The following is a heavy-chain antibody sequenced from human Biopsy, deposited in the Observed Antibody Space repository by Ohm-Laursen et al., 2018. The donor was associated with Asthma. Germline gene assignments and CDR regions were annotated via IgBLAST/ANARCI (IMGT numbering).Heavy chain of an antibody. D-gene: IGHD6-13*01. J-gene: IGHJ6*02. V-gene: IGHV4-39*01. CDR3: VRGSSSRHHGPFHYYYGLDV. CDR1: GGYMKSGNYY. CDR2: IYYSGTT. Sequence: SETLSLTCCLSSGSGGYMKSGNYYWGWIRQPPGKGLEWIGSIYYSGTTYYNPSLESRVTVSADTSKNQFSLKLTSVTAADTAVYYCVRGSSSRHHGPFHYYYGLDVWGQGTTATVSS.